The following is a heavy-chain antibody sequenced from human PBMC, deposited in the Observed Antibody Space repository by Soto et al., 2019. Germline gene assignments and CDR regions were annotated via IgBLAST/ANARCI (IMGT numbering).Heavy chain of an antibody. CDR1: GFSLSTSGVG. V-gene: IGHV2-5*02. D-gene: IGHD6-19*01. CDR3: AHSHGNGWSYFPYCAY. J-gene: IGHJ4*02. Sequence: QITLKESGPTLVKPTQTLTLTCTFSGFSLSTSGVGVGWIRQPPGKALEWLGLIYWDDDKRYSPSLKSRLTNAKDTPTSLGVRTFANMYPVNTGTLYCAHSHGNGWSYFPYCAYTVQGTL. CDR2: IYWDDDK.